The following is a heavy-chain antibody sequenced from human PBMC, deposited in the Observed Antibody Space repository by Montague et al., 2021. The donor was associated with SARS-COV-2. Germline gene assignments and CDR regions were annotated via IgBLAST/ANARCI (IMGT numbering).Heavy chain of an antibody. CDR3: VRETLIRGLRHGMDV. V-gene: IGHV4-59*01. CDR1: GGSINSYS. Sequence: SETLSLTCNVSGGSINSYSWSWIRQPPGKGLEWIANFHYSGRSDHNPSLESRVTISVDMSQSQVSLKLTAVTAADTAVYYCVRETLIRGLRHGMDVWGQWTTVIVSS. CDR2: FHYSGRS. D-gene: IGHD3-10*01. J-gene: IGHJ6*02.